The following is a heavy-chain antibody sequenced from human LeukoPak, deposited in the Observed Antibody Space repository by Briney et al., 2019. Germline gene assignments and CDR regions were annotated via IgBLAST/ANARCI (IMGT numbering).Heavy chain of an antibody. CDR2: IIPIFGTA. Sequence: ASVKVSCKASGGTFSSYAISWVRQAPGQGLEWMGGIIPIFGTANYAQKFQGRVTITTDESMSTAYMELSSLRSEDTAVYYCARSAEPPDSIVGATRGFDYWGQGTLVTVSS. D-gene: IGHD1-26*01. V-gene: IGHV1-69*05. CDR3: ARSAEPPDSIVGATRGFDY. J-gene: IGHJ4*02. CDR1: GGTFSSYA.